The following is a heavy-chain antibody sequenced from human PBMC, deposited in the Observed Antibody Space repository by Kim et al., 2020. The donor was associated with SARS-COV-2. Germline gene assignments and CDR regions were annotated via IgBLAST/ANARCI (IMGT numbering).Heavy chain of an antibody. V-gene: IGHV3-23*01. CDR3: AKDAGATTD. Sequence: GSTHYGDAVKGRFNISRDNSKTTLYLQMNSLKAEDTAVYYCAKDAGATTDWGQGTLVTVSS. J-gene: IGHJ4*02. D-gene: IGHD1-26*01. CDR2: GST.